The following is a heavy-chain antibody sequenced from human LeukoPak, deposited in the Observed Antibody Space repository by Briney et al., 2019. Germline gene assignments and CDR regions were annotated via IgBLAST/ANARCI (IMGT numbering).Heavy chain of an antibody. CDR3: AKRAARHVSTETVFDS. D-gene: IGHD4-17*01. Sequence: PGGSLRLSCAASGFSFYDYAMHWVRQAPGKGLEWVSGISWNSGNIDYADSVKGRFTISRGNAKNSLYLQMNSLRDEDTALYYCAKRAARHVSTETVFDSWGQGTLVTVSS. CDR2: ISWNSGNI. CDR1: GFSFYDYA. J-gene: IGHJ4*02. V-gene: IGHV3-9*01.